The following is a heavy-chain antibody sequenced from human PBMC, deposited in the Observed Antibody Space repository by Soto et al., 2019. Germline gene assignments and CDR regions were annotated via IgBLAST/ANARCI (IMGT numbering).Heavy chain of an antibody. CDR1: GASIDGGSYY. CDR3: ARSFYP. V-gene: IGHV4-39*07. J-gene: IGHJ5*02. Sequence: PSETLSLTCTVSGASIDGGSYYWGWIRQSPGKGLEWIGSMYSSGTTRYEPSLKSRVTMSVDTSKNQFSLKLTSVTAADTAVYYCARSFYPWGQGTLVTVSS. CDR2: MYSSGTT.